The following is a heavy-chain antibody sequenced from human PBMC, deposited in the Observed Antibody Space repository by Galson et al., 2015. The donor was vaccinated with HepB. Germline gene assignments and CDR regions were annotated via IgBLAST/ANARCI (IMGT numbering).Heavy chain of an antibody. CDR2: TYYRSKWYN. CDR3: ARAKPLSSSGSSPFFDY. Sequence: CAISGDSVSSNSAAWNWIRQSPSRGLEWLGRTYYRSKWYNDYAVSMKSRITINPDTSKNQFSLQLTSVTPEDTAVYYCARAKPLSSSGSSPFFDYWGQGTLVTVSS. D-gene: IGHD6-25*01. J-gene: IGHJ4*02. CDR1: GDSVSSNSAA. V-gene: IGHV6-1*01.